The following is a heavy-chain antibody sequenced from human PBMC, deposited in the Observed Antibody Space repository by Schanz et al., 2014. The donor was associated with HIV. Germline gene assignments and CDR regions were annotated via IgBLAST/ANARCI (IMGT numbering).Heavy chain of an antibody. CDR3: ARGEDWPGGAYDH. CDR2: ISPSNGDT. D-gene: IGHD1-26*01. V-gene: IGHV1-18*04. CDR1: GYTFVDHY. Sequence: QVRLVQSGAEVKKPGGSVKVSCTASGYTFVDHYVHWVRQAPGQGLAWMGWISPSNGDTKYTHWLQGRVTMTTDTSTNTAYMELRSLKSDDTAVYYCARGEDWPGGAYDHWGQGTLVTVSS. J-gene: IGHJ5*02.